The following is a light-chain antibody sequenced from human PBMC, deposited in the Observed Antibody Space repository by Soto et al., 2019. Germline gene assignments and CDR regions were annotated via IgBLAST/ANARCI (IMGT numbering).Light chain of an antibody. J-gene: IGLJ2*01. Sequence: SYELTQPPSVSVAPGQTATITCGGNNVETKSVHWYRQRPGQAPVLVIYYDRARPSGIPERFAGSNSGNTAALTISRVEAGDEADYYCQVWDRSSDHRGVVFGGGTKVTVL. CDR2: YDR. V-gene: IGLV3-21*04. CDR3: QVWDRSSDHRGVV. CDR1: NVETKS.